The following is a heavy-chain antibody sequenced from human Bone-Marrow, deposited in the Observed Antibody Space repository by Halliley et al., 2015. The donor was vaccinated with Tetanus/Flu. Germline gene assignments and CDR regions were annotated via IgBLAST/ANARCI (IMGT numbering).Heavy chain of an antibody. Sequence: SLRLSCAASGFTFTDYAMNWVRQAPGKGLEWVSSISSTGRVIYYAVSVKGRFTISRDNAKKSMHLQMSSLRAEDTAVYYCAKTFYGDYKMPYYGMEVWGQGTAVTVSS. D-gene: IGHD4-17*01. CDR2: ISSTGRVI. V-gene: IGHV3-21*01. J-gene: IGHJ6*02. CDR1: GFTFTDYA. CDR3: AKTFYGDYKMPYYGMEV.